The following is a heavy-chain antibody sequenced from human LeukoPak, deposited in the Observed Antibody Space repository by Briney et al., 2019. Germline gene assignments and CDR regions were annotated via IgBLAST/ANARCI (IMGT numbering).Heavy chain of an antibody. CDR1: GGSISSYY. Sequence: SETLSLTCTVSGGSISSYYWSWIRQSPGKGLAWNGHIYYSGSTNYNPSLKSRVTISVDTSKNQFSLKLSSVTAADTAVYYCARKRAYCGGDCYSPFDPWGQGTLVTVSS. V-gene: IGHV4-59*01. CDR2: IYYSGST. CDR3: ARKRAYCGGDCYSPFDP. J-gene: IGHJ5*02. D-gene: IGHD2-21*01.